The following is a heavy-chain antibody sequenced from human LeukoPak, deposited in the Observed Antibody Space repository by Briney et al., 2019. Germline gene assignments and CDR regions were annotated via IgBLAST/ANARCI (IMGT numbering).Heavy chain of an antibody. CDR3: ARSLRYSSDY. Sequence: PGGSLRLSCAASGFTFTRYAMSWVRQAPGKGLEWVSGISGSGGSTYYADSVKGRFTISRDNPKNTLYLQMNSLRAEDTAVYYCARSLRYSSDYWGQGTLVTVSS. J-gene: IGHJ4*02. D-gene: IGHD6-13*01. V-gene: IGHV3-23*01. CDR2: ISGSGGST. CDR1: GFTFTRYA.